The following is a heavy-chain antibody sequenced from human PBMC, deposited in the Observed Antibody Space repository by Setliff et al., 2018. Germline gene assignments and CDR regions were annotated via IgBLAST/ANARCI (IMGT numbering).Heavy chain of an antibody. V-gene: IGHV1-69*10. CDR2: ISPILGIA. Sequence: SVKVSCKASGGTFSSYAISWVRQAPGQGLEWMGGISPILGIANYAQKFQGRVTITADESKSTADMELSSLRSEDTAVYYCARGAYYYYYGMDVWGQGTTVTVSS. CDR3: ARGAYYYYYGMDV. CDR1: GGTFSSYA. J-gene: IGHJ6*02.